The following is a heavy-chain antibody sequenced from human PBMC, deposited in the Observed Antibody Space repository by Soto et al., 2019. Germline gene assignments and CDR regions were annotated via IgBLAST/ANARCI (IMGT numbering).Heavy chain of an antibody. CDR3: ARWAGNIARASSSWFGGPFDY. V-gene: IGHV1-69*01. J-gene: IGHJ4*03. D-gene: IGHD6-13*01. Sequence: QVQLLQSGAEVKKPGSSMKVSCRPSGGTFSNYAINWVRQAPGQGLEWMGGIIPIFGTTNYAQKFQGRVSITADESTSTVYMELRSLRSEDTAVYYCARWAGNIARASSSWFGGPFDYWGQGTLVSASS. CDR1: GGTFSNYA. CDR2: IIPIFGTT.